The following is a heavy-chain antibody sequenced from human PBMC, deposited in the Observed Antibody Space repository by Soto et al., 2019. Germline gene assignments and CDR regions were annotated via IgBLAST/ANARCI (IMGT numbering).Heavy chain of an antibody. V-gene: IGHV3-33*01. CDR3: ASTSSSWYGGIDY. D-gene: IGHD6-13*01. CDR1: GFTFSSYG. J-gene: IGHJ4*02. Sequence: QVQLVESGGGVVQPGRSLRLSCAASGFTFSSYGMHWVRQAPGKGLEWVAVIWYDGSNKDYADSVKGRFPISRDNSKNTLYLQMNSLRAEDTAVYYCASTSSSWYGGIDYWGQGTLVTVSS. CDR2: IWYDGSNK.